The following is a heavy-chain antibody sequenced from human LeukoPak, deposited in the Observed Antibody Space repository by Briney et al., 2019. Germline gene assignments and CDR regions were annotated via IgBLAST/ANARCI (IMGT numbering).Heavy chain of an antibody. CDR2: IYYSGST. Sequence: SETLSLTCTVSGGSISSSNYYWGWIRQPPGKGLEWIGNIYYSGSTYYNPSLKSRVTMSLDTSKAQFSLKLSSLTAADTAVYYCARLPYLTRPFDYWGPGSLVTVSS. V-gene: IGHV4-39*07. D-gene: IGHD1-14*01. CDR3: ARLPYLTRPFDY. CDR1: GGSISSSNYY. J-gene: IGHJ4*02.